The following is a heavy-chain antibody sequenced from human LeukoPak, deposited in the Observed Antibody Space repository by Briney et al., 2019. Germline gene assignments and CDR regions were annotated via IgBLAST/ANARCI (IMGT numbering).Heavy chain of an antibody. D-gene: IGHD6-6*01. CDR1: GYTFTSYD. J-gene: IGHJ5*02. Sequence: ASVKVSCKASGYTFTSYDINWVRQATGQGLEWMGWMNPYSGNTGYAQKFQGRVTMTRNTSISTAYMELGSLRSEDTAVYYCARGPALVGHSSSSEGSDPWGQGTLVTVSS. CDR2: MNPYSGNT. V-gene: IGHV1-8*01. CDR3: ARGPALVGHSSSSEGSDP.